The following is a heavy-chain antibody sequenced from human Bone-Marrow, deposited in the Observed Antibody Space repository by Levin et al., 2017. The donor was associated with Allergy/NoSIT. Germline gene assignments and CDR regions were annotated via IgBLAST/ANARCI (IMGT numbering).Heavy chain of an antibody. CDR1: GFDFNIYW. J-gene: IGHJ4*02. Sequence: GESLKISCATSGFDFNIYWMSWVRQSPGKGLEWVANINVEGTERNYVDSVKGRFTISRDNAKNLLYLQMSSLRAEDTAVYFCARNAWGAWTYWGQGALVTVSS. CDR2: INVEGTER. V-gene: IGHV3-7*01. D-gene: IGHD7-27*01. CDR3: ARNAWGAWTY.